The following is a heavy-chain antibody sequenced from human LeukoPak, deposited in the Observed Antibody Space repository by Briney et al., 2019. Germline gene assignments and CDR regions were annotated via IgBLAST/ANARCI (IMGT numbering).Heavy chain of an antibody. J-gene: IGHJ4*02. CDR1: GYTFINYA. CDR3: ARGSTSDWPLEY. V-gene: IGHV1-3*01. Sequence: GASVKVSCKASGYTFINYAIHWVRQAPGQRLEWMGWINAHNGDTKYSQKFQGRVAITRDRSANIVYMELSTLRFGDTAVYYCARGSTSDWPLEYWGRGILVTVSS. D-gene: IGHD2-21*02. CDR2: INAHNGDT.